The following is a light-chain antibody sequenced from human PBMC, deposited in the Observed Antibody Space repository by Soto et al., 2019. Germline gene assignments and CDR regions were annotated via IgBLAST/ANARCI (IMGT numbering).Light chain of an antibody. J-gene: IGKJ1*01. Sequence: DIQMTHSPSSLSSSVGDRITITCRASQSISRYLNWYQNKPGKAPKLLINAASSLERGVPSRFSGSGSGTEFTLTISSLQPDDFATYYCQQLWTFGQGTKVDIK. CDR3: QQLWT. CDR2: AAS. V-gene: IGKV1-39*01. CDR1: QSISRY.